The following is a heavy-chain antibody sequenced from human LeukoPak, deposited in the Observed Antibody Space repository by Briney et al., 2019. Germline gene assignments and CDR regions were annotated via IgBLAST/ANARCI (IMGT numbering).Heavy chain of an antibody. CDR3: ARGSGYLETFDY. D-gene: IGHD3-22*01. J-gene: IGHJ4*02. CDR2: ISYDGSNK. V-gene: IGHV3-30*04. Sequence: SCKASGYTFTSYYMHWVRQAPGKGLEWLAVISYDGSNKYYADSVKGRFTISRHNSKNTLYLQMNSLRAEDTALYYCARGSGYLETFDYWGQGTLVTVSS. CDR1: GYTFTSYY.